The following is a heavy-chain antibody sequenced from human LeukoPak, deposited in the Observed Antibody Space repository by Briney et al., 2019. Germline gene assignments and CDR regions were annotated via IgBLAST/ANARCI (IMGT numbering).Heavy chain of an antibody. V-gene: IGHV7-4-1*01. CDR2: ININSGKT. CDR1: GYTFTSYV. J-gene: IGHJ4*02. CDR3: ARAGSTTWSLYHFDN. D-gene: IGHD3-16*02. Sequence: GASVKVSCKASGYTFTSYVMNWVRQAPGQGLEWMGWININSGKTSYAEGFTGRFVISLDTSVSTAYLQISSLKAEDTAVYYCARAGSTTWSLYHFDNWGQGTLVTVSS.